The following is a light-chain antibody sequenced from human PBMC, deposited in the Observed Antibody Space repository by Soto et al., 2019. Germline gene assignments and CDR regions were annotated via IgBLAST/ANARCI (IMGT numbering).Light chain of an antibody. V-gene: IGKV1-39*01. J-gene: IGKJ4*01. CDR2: GAS. CDR1: QSVASY. Sequence: DIQMTQSPSSLSASLGDRVTITCRASQSVASYLSWYQQRPGKAPNLLIYGASILQSGAPSRFTGSGSGTDFTLTISSLQPEDFAAYYCQQSYSIPLTFGGGTKVDIK. CDR3: QQSYSIPLT.